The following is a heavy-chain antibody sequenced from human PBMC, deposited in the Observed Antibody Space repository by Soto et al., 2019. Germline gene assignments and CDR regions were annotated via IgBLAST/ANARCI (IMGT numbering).Heavy chain of an antibody. Sequence: EVQLLESGGGLVQPGGSLRLSCAGARFTFSTYAMTCVRQAPEKGLEWVSSISSSGGTTSYADSVKGRFTVSRDNSKNILYLQMHSLRAEDTATYYCVKGDSAWNDGLDMWGQGTMVAVSS. D-gene: IGHD6-19*01. V-gene: IGHV3-23*01. CDR3: VKGDSAWNDGLDM. CDR2: ISSSGGTT. CDR1: RFTFSTYA. J-gene: IGHJ3*02.